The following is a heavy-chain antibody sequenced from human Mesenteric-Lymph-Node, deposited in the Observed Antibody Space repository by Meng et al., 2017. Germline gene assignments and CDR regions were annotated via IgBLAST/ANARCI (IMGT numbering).Heavy chain of an antibody. D-gene: IGHD5-18*01. CDR3: ARHVGYSYAYCSDY. J-gene: IGHJ4*02. V-gene: IGHV4-59*08. CDR2: IYYSGST. CDR1: GGSISSSY. Sequence: QVQLQESGPGLVKPSETLSLTCTVSGGSISSSYWSWIRQPPGKGLEWIGYIYYSGSTNYNPSLKSRVTISVDTSKNQFSLKLSSVTAADTAVYYCARHVGYSYAYCSDYWGQGTLVTVSS.